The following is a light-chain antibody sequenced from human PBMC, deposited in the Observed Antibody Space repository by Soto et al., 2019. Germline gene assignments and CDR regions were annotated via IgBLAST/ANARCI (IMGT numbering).Light chain of an antibody. CDR1: SGRIASNF. J-gene: IGLJ3*02. Sequence: NFMLTQPHSVSASPAKTVTISGTRSSGRIASNFVQWYQQRPGSSPTTVIYEDDLRPSGVPERFSGSIDTSSNSASLTISRLMTEDEADYYCQCFDRIWVFGWGTKMTVL. V-gene: IGLV6-57*01. CDR3: QCFDRIWV. CDR2: EDD.